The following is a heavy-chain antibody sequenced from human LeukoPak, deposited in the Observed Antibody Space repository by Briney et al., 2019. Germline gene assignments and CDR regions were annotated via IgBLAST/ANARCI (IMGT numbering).Heavy chain of an antibody. Sequence: SETLSLTCTVAGGSISSSSYYWGWIRQPPGKGLEWIGSIYYTGSTYYNPSLKRRVTISVDTSTNQFSLKLSSVTAADTAVYYCAGDVHYGDYLSDYWGQGTLVTVSS. CDR3: AGDVHYGDYLSDY. J-gene: IGHJ4*02. V-gene: IGHV4-39*02. CDR2: IYYTGST. CDR1: GGSISSSSYY. D-gene: IGHD4-17*01.